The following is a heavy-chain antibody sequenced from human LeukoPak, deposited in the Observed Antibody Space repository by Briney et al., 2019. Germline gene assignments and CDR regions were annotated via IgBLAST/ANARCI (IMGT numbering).Heavy chain of an antibody. Sequence: ASVKVSCKASGYTFTSYYMHWVRQAPGQGLEWMGIINPSGGSTSYAQKFQGRVTMTRDMSTSTVYMELSSLRSEDTAVYYCASAQRSSSWDYYYYMDVWGKGTTVTISS. V-gene: IGHV1-46*01. D-gene: IGHD6-13*01. CDR2: INPSGGST. CDR1: GYTFTSYY. CDR3: ASAQRSSSWDYYYYMDV. J-gene: IGHJ6*03.